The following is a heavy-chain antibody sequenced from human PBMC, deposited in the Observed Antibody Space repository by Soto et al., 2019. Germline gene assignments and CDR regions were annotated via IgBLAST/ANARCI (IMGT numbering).Heavy chain of an antibody. V-gene: IGHV2-70*01. CDR1: GFSLSTSGMC. D-gene: IGHD4-17*01. J-gene: IGHJ6*02. CDR3: ALGVGGAYGYGDYARGDYYYYGMDV. CDR2: IDWHDDN. Sequence: SGPTLVNPTQTLTLTCTFSGFSLSTSGMCVSWIRQPPGKALEWLALIDWHDDNYYSTSLKTRLTISKDTSKNQVVLTMTNMDPVDTATYYCALGVGGAYGYGDYARGDYYYYGMDVWGQGTTVTVSS.